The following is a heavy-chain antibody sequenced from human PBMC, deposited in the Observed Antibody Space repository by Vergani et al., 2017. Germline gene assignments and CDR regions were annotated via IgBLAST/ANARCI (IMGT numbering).Heavy chain of an antibody. CDR2: ISYDGSNK. V-gene: IGHV3-30*04. CDR1: GFTFSSYA. Sequence: QVQLVESGGGVVQPGRSLRLSCAASGFTFSSYAMHWVRQAPGKGLEWVAVISYDGSNKYYADSVKGRFTISRGNSKNTLYLQMNSLRAEDTAVYYCARGSYSTGYYMDVWGKGTTVTVSS. J-gene: IGHJ6*03. D-gene: IGHD2-21*01. CDR3: ARGSYSTGYYMDV.